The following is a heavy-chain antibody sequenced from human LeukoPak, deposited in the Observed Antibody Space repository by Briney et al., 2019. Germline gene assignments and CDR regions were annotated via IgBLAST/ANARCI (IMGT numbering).Heavy chain of an antibody. D-gene: IGHD6-25*01. Sequence: ASVKVSCKASGYTFSDYGVTWVRQAPGQGLEWMGWISVSSGTTTYAEDFQGRLTISTDSSTGTAHMEIRSLRPDDTAVYFCTRDVSRGYMDLWGQGSLVTVAS. CDR3: TRDVSRGYMDL. CDR1: GYTFSDYG. V-gene: IGHV1-18*01. CDR2: ISVSSGTT. J-gene: IGHJ4*02.